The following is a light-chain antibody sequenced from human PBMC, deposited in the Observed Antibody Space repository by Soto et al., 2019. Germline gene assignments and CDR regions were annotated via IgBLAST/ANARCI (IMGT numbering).Light chain of an antibody. Sequence: QSALTQPRSVSGSPGQSVTISCTGTSSDVGGYNYVSWYQQHPGKALKLMIYDVSKRPSGVLDRFSGSKSGNTASLTISGLQAEDEADYYCCSYAGSYSYVFGTGTKLTVL. V-gene: IGLV2-11*01. J-gene: IGLJ1*01. CDR1: SSDVGGYNY. CDR3: CSYAGSYSYV. CDR2: DVS.